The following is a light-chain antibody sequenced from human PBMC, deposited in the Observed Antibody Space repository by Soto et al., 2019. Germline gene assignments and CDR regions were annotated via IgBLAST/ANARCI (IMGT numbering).Light chain of an antibody. J-gene: IGKJ5*01. CDR1: QGISSY. CDR2: AAS. CDR3: QQLNSYPIS. V-gene: IGKV1-9*01. Sequence: DSQLTQSPSFLSASVGDRVTITFRASQGISSYLAWYQQKPGKAPKLLIFAASTLQSGVPSRFSGSGSGTEFTLTICCLQPEDFATYYCQQLNSYPISFGQGTRLEIK.